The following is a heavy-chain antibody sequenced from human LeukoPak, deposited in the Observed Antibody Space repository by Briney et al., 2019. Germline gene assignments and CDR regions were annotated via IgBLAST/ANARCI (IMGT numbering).Heavy chain of an antibody. J-gene: IGHJ3*02. CDR3: ARGAGRVVPALPSI. V-gene: IGHV1-2*02. D-gene: IGHD2-2*01. Sequence: ASVKVSCKASGYTFTGHYMHWVRQAPGQGPEWMGWINPNSGDTNYAQKFQGRVTMTRDTSISTAYMELSRLRSDDTAVYYCARGAGRVVPALPSIWGQGTMVTVSS. CDR2: INPNSGDT. CDR1: GYTFTGHY.